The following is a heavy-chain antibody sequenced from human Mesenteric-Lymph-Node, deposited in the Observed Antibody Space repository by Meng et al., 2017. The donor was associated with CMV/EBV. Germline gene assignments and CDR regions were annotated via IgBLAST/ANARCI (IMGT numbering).Heavy chain of an antibody. CDR2: ISFSGSSI. Sequence: GESLKISCAASGFTFSEYYMTWIRQAPGKGLEWVSYISFSGSSIYYADSVKGRFTISRDDAKNSLYLQMDSLRADDTAVYYCATPSIGARHYYYYYGMDVWGQGTTVT. D-gene: IGHD6-6*01. CDR1: GFTFSEYY. J-gene: IGHJ6*02. V-gene: IGHV3-11*01. CDR3: ATPSIGARHYYYYYGMDV.